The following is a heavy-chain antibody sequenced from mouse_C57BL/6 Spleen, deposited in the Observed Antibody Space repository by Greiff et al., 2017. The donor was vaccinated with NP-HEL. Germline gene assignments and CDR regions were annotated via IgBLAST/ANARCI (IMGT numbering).Heavy chain of an antibody. CDR3: ARDTTVVATEYFDV. CDR1: GYTFTSYW. Sequence: QVQLQQPGAELVRPGTSVKLSCKASGYTFTSYWMHWVKQRPGQGLEWIGVIDPSDSYTNYNQKFKGKATLTVDTSSSTAYMQLSSLTSEDSAVYYCARDTTVVATEYFDVWGTGTTVTVSS. V-gene: IGHV1-59*01. CDR2: IDPSDSYT. J-gene: IGHJ1*03. D-gene: IGHD1-1*01.